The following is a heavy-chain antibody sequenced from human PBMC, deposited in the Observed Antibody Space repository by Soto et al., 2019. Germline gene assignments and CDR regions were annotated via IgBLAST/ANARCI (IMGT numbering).Heavy chain of an antibody. V-gene: IGHV3-30*18. Sequence: GGSLRLSCAASGFTFSSYGMHWVRQAPGKGLEWVTVISYDGSDKYYADSVKGRFTISRDNSKNTLYLQMNSLRAEDTAVYYCAKDLSIVATGPSPWGQGTLVTVSS. CDR2: ISYDGSDK. CDR1: GFTFSSYG. D-gene: IGHD5-12*01. J-gene: IGHJ5*02. CDR3: AKDLSIVATGPSP.